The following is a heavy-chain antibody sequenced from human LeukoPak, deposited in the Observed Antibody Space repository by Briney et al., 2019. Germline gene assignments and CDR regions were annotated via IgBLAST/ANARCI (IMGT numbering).Heavy chain of an antibody. CDR3: AIIVEWEIEEDAFDM. V-gene: IGHV4-39*01. CDR1: GASLTSTSYY. J-gene: IGHJ3*02. Sequence: SETLSLTCTVSGASLTSTSYYWGWIRQPPGKGQEWIGSIYHSGSTFYNPSLMSRVTISVDTSKNQFSLKLSSVTAADTAVYYCAIIVEWEIEEDAFDMWGQGTMVTVSS. CDR2: IYHSGST. D-gene: IGHD1-26*01.